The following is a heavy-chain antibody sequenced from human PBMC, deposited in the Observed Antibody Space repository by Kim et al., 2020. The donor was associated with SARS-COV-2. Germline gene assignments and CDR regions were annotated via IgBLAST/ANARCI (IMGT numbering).Heavy chain of an antibody. V-gene: IGHV3-23*01. Sequence: GGSLRLSCAASGFIFSDYAVTWVRRAPGSGLEWASTTSRCGGGTFYTGSVEGRFTISRDNSKNTLFLQMNSLRAEDTALYYCAKYPDSSENYVADYWGQGTLFTVSS. CDR3: AKYPDSSENYVADY. D-gene: IGHD3-10*02. CDR2: TSRCGGGT. CDR1: GFIFSDYA. J-gene: IGHJ4*02.